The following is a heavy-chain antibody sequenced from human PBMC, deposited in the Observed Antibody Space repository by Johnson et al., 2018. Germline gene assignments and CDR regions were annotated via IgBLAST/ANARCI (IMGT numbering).Heavy chain of an antibody. D-gene: IGHD3-3*02. Sequence: QVQLVESGGGVVQPGRSLRLSCAVSGFTFNSYGMHWVRQAPGKGLEWVAVISYDGSNKDYVDSVKGRFTIARDNSKNTLFLQMNSLRAEDKAVYYCAKDRRRRWPPISYYMDVWGKGTPVIVSS. CDR2: ISYDGSNK. CDR3: AKDRRRRWPPISYYMDV. J-gene: IGHJ6*03. CDR1: GFTFNSYG. V-gene: IGHV3-30*18.